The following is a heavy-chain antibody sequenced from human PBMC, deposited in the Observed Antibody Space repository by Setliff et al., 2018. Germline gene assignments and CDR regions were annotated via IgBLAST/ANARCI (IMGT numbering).Heavy chain of an antibody. CDR2: IFPTGTT. CDR3: ARYNPIVGATDY. CDR1: GDSITSGSVY. V-gene: IGHV4-61*02. D-gene: IGHD1-26*01. Sequence: PSETLSLTCTVSGDSITSGSVYWSWIRQPAGKGLEWIGRIFPTGTTNYNPDLKSRVTMSVDTSKKRFSLMLRSVTAADTAIYYCARYNPIVGATDYWGQGVLVTVSS. J-gene: IGHJ4*02.